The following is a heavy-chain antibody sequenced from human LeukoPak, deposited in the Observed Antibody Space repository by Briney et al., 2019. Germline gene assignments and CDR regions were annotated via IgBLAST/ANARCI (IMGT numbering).Heavy chain of an antibody. V-gene: IGHV3-7*03. J-gene: IGHJ4*02. CDR1: GFPFSSYS. Sequence: GGSLRLSCAASGFPFSSYSMTWVRQAPGKGLEWVANIKPDGTTKFYVDSVKGRFTISRDNALNSLYLQMNSLRAEDTAIYYCARSIPYGATWYGRSDYWGQGTLVTVSS. CDR3: ARSIPYGATWYGRSDY. CDR2: IKPDGTTK. D-gene: IGHD2-21*01.